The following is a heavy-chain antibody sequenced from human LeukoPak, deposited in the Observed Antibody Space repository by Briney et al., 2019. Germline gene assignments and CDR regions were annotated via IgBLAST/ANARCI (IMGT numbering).Heavy chain of an antibody. J-gene: IGHJ4*02. CDR1: GFTFSSYA. D-gene: IGHD5-18*01. Sequence: GGSLRLSCAASGFTFSSYAMSWVRQAPGKGLEWVPAISGSGGSTYYADSVKGRFTISRDNSKNTLYLQMNSLRAEDTAVYYCAKDMGSGYSYGSGYDYWGQGTLVTVSS. CDR3: AKDMGSGYSYGSGYDY. CDR2: ISGSGGST. V-gene: IGHV3-23*01.